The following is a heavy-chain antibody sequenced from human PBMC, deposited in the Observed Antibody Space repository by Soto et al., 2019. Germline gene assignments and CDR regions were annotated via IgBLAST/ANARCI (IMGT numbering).Heavy chain of an antibody. CDR3: ARLFIVGAPRSYYTGLDV. J-gene: IGHJ6*02. Sequence: PSGTLSLTCTVSGDSISAYFWTWIRQAPGRGLEWIAYISSSGIPTYTPSLKSRLTISVDPAQSQFSLRLASVTAADTATYYCARLFIVGAPRSYYTGLDVWGQGTTVTVSS. CDR2: ISSSGIP. CDR1: GDSISAYF. V-gene: IGHV4-59*01. D-gene: IGHD1-26*01.